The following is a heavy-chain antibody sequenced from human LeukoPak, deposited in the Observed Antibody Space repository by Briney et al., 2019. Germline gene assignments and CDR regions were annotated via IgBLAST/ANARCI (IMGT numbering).Heavy chain of an antibody. CDR3: VKEGVARICDWCDY. V-gene: IGHV3-73*01. Sequence: GGSLRLSCAASGFTLSGSAIHWVRQASGKGRGWVGRIRSKFINYATAYAASLKGRVTISTENSHNTLRLQLNCLRSEETARHYCVKEGVARICDWCDYWGRGTLAIVSS. J-gene: IGHJ4*02. D-gene: IGHD3-9*01. CDR1: GFTLSGSA. CDR2: IRSKFINYAT.